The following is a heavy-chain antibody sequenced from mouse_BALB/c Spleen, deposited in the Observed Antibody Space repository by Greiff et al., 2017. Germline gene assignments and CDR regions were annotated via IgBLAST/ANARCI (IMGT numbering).Heavy chain of an antibody. D-gene: IGHD2-4*01. V-gene: IGHV6-6*02. Sequence: DVHLVESGGGLVQPGGSMKLSCVASGFTFSNYWMNWVRQSPEKGLEWVAEIRLKSNNYATHYAESVKGRFTISRDDSKSSVYLQMNNLRAEDTGIYYCTRGDYDRFAYWGQGTLVTVSA. CDR2: IRLKSNNYAT. J-gene: IGHJ3*01. CDR3: TRGDYDRFAY. CDR1: GFTFSNYW.